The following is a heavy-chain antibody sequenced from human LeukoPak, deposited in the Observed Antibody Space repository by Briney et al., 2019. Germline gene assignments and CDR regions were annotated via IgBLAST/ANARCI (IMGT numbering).Heavy chain of an antibody. Sequence: GGSLRLSCAASGFSFSSYWMHWVRQAPGKGLVWVSRISSDGSSTTYADSVKGRFTTSRDNAKNTVYLQMNSLRAEDTAVYYCARDIALGRIEYWGQGTLVTVSS. J-gene: IGHJ4*02. V-gene: IGHV3-74*03. CDR2: ISSDGSST. CDR3: ARDIALGRIEY. D-gene: IGHD7-27*01. CDR1: GFSFSSYW.